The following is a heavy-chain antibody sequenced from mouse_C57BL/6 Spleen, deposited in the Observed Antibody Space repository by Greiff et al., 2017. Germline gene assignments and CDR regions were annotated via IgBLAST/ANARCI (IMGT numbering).Heavy chain of an antibody. CDR2: IWGVGST. V-gene: IGHV2-6*01. J-gene: IGHJ4*01. CDR1: GFSLTSYG. D-gene: IGHD2-12*01. Sequence: QVQLKQSGPGLVAPSPSLSITCTVSGFSLTSYGVDWVRQSPGKGLEWLGVIWGVGSTNYNSALKSRLSISKDNSKSQVFLKMNSLQTDDTAMYYCASDYDGAMDYWGQGTSVTVSS. CDR3: ASDYDGAMDY.